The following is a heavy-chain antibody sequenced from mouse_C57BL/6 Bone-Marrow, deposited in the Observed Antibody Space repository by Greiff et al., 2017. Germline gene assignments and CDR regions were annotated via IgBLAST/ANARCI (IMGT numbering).Heavy chain of an antibody. Sequence: EVMLVESGGGLVQPGGSMKLSCAASGFTFSDAWMDWVRQSPEKGLEWVAEIRNKANNHATYYAESVKGRFTISRYDSKSSVYLQMNSLRAEYTGIYYCTNRGFAYWGQGTLVTVSA. J-gene: IGHJ3*01. CDR1: GFTFSDAW. V-gene: IGHV6-6*01. CDR3: TNRGFAY. CDR2: IRNKANNHAT.